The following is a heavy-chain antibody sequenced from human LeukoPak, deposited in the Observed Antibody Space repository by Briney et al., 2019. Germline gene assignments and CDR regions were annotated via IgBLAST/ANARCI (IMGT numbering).Heavy chain of an antibody. D-gene: IGHD6-19*01. CDR3: ARGTSGWYRYYFAY. CDR1: GFTFSSYW. J-gene: IGHJ4*02. CDR2: IKQDGSEK. V-gene: IGHV3-7*01. Sequence: GGSLRLSCAASGFTFSSYWMSWVRQAPGKGLEWVANIKQDGSEKYYVDSVKGRFTISRDKAKTSLYLQMNSLRAENTAGYYCARGTSGWYRYYFAYWGKGNLVMVS.